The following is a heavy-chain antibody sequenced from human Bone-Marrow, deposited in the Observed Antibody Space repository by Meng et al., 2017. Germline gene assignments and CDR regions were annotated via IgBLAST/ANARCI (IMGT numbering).Heavy chain of an antibody. CDR2: INSDGSST. D-gene: IGHD5-18*01. V-gene: IGHV3-74*01. CDR1: GFTFSSYW. CDR3: ARGWGRGYSYGFDY. J-gene: IGHJ4*02. Sequence: VQLVESGGGLVQPGGSLRCSCGASGFTFSSYWMHWVRQAPGKGLAWVSRINSDGSSTSYADSVKGRFTISRDNAKNTLYLQMNSLRAEDTAVYYCARGWGRGYSYGFDYWGQGTLVTVSS.